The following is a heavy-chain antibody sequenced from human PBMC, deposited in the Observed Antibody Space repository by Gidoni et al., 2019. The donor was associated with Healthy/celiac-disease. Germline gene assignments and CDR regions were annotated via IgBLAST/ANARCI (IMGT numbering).Heavy chain of an antibody. J-gene: IGHJ4*02. Sequence: FGDYYMSWIRQAPWKGLEWVSYISSSGSTIYYADSVTGRFTISRDNAKNSLYLQMNSLRAEDTAVYYCASRPWEIDYWGQGTLVTVSS. D-gene: IGHD1-26*01. CDR1: FGDYY. V-gene: IGHV3-11*01. CDR2: ISSSGSTI. CDR3: ASRPWEIDY.